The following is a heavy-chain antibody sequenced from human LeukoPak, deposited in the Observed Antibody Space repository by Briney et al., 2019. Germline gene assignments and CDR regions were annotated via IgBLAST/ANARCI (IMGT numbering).Heavy chain of an antibody. CDR2: ISYDGSNK. CDR1: GFTFSSYG. J-gene: IGHJ4*02. V-gene: IGHV3-30*18. D-gene: IGHD6-19*01. CDR3: AKVGGGVAGHFDY. Sequence: GRPLRLSCAASGFTFSSYGMHWVRQAPGKGLEWVAVISYDGSNKYYADSVKGRFTISRDNSKNTLYLQMNSLRAEDTAVYYCAKVGGGVAGHFDYWGQGTLVTVSS.